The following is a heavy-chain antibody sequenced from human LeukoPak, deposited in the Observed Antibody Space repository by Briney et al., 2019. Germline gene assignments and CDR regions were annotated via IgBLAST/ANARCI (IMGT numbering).Heavy chain of an antibody. CDR2: ISYDGSNK. J-gene: IGHJ5*02. CDR1: GFTFSSYS. Sequence: GGSLRLSCAASGFTFSSYSMSWVRQAPGKGLEWVAVISYDGSNKYYADSVKGRFTISRDNSKNTLYLQMNSLRAEDTAVYYCARDGGYNWNDDANWFDPWGQGTLVTVSS. CDR3: ARDGGYNWNDDANWFDP. D-gene: IGHD1-1*01. V-gene: IGHV3-30*03.